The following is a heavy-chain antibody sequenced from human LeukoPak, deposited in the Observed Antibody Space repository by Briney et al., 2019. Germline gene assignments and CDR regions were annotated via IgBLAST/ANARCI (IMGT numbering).Heavy chain of an antibody. CDR2: IIPIFGTA. V-gene: IGHV1-69*05. J-gene: IGHJ4*02. CDR3: ARDIPPYYYGSGSSHSGDY. D-gene: IGHD3-10*01. CDR1: GGTFSSYA. Sequence: AVKVSCKASGGTFSSYAFSWVRQAPGQGLEGVGGIIPIFGTANSAQKFQGRVTITTDESTSTAYMELSSLRSENTAVYYCARDIPPYYYGSGSSHSGDYWGQGTLVTVSS.